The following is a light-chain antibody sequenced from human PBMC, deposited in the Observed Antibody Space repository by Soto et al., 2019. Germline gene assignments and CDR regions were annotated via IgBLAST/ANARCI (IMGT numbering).Light chain of an antibody. CDR2: DAS. Sequence: DIQMTQSPSTLSASVGDRVTISCRASQDIGSFLAWYQHKPGKAPKLLIYDASTLQTGVPSRLRGSGFVTEFTLTISGLQPDDFATYYCQQHDDYSHATFGQGTKVEIK. CDR1: QDIGSF. J-gene: IGKJ2*01. CDR3: QQHDDYSHAT. V-gene: IGKV1-5*01.